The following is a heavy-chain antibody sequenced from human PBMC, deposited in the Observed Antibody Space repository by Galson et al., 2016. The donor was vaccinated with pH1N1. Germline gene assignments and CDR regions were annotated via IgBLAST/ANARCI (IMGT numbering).Heavy chain of an antibody. Sequence: QSGAEVKKPGESLKISCKGSGYSFTNYWIAWVRQMPGKGLEWMGIIYPSDSDTRYSPSFQGQVTISADTSINTAYLQWSSLQASDTAVFYCARQDTSGFGFYYYYAMDVWGQGTTVTVSS. CDR1: GYSFTNYW. CDR3: ARQDTSGFGFYYYYAMDV. CDR2: IYPSDSDT. V-gene: IGHV5-51*01. J-gene: IGHJ6*02. D-gene: IGHD3-22*01.